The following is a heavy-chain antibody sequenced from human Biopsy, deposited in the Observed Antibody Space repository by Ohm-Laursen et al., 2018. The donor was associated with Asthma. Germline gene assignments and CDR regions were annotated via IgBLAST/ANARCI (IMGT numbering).Heavy chain of an antibody. CDR2: IMAVFGTA. V-gene: IGHV1-69*01. Sequence: SSVKVSCKAPRGTFSSYAISWVRQAPGQGLEWMGGIMAVFGTANYAQKFQGRVTITADESTSTTYMELSSLRSEDTAVYYCARSQVGYSSGWSLLLKKFYYSGLDVWGQGTTVTVSS. D-gene: IGHD6-19*01. CDR1: RGTFSSYA. CDR3: ARSQVGYSSGWSLLLKKFYYSGLDV. J-gene: IGHJ6*02.